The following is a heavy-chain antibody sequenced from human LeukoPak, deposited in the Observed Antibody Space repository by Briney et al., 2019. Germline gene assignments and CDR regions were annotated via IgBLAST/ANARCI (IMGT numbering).Heavy chain of an antibody. Sequence: SGGSLRLSCAASGFTVSSNYMSWGRQAPGKGLEWVSVIYSGGSTYSADSVKGRFTISRDNSKNTLYLQMNSLRAEDTAVYYCAREGLWFGESGEGGFDYWGQGTLVTVSS. J-gene: IGHJ4*02. D-gene: IGHD3-10*01. CDR2: IYSGGST. V-gene: IGHV3-53*01. CDR3: AREGLWFGESGEGGFDY. CDR1: GFTVSSNY.